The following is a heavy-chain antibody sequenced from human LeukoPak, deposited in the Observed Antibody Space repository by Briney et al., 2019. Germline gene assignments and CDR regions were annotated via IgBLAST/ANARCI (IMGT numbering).Heavy chain of an antibody. CDR2: INPNSGGT. CDR1: GYTFTGYY. CDR3: ARDRLLWFGELLSHDAFDI. V-gene: IGHV1-2*04. J-gene: IGHJ3*02. D-gene: IGHD3-10*01. Sequence: ASVKVSCKASGYTFTGYYLHWVRQAPGQGLEWMGWINPNSGGTNYAQKFQGWVTMTRDTSFSTAYMELRRLRSDDTAVYYCARDRLLWFGELLSHDAFDIWGQGTMVTVSS.